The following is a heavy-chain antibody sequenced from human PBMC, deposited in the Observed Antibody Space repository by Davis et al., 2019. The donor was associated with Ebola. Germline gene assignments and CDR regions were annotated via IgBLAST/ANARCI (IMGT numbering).Heavy chain of an antibody. CDR1: GFTFSNYW. D-gene: IGHD6-19*01. Sequence: GESLKISCAASGFTFSNYWMHWIRQAPGEGLVWVSYVSPDGSDIRYADSVKGRFTISRDNAEKSLYLQMNSLRVEDTAVYYCARGAGYSSGWSGPLYYYYGMDVWGQGTTVTVSS. J-gene: IGHJ6*02. V-gene: IGHV3-74*01. CDR3: ARGAGYSSGWSGPLYYYYGMDV. CDR2: VSPDGSDI.